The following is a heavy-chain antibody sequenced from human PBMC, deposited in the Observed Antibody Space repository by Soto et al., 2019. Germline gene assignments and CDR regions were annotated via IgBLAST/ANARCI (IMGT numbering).Heavy chain of an antibody. Sequence: VQLEDSGGGVVQPGKSLRLSCVVSGLAFSAYHMYWLRQAPGKGLEWLSVISYDAREQFYADSVRGRFTISRDNSRDTFFLQMSNLRVEDTAVYYCAKGPYSSGRYGFDHWGQGTLVIVSS. CDR1: GLAFSAYH. CDR2: ISYDAREQ. D-gene: IGHD6-19*01. CDR3: AKGPYSSGRYGFDH. J-gene: IGHJ4*02. V-gene: IGHV3-30*18.